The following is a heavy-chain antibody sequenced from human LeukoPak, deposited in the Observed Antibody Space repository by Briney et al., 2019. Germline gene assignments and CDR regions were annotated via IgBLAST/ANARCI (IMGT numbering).Heavy chain of an antibody. CDR2: IYHSGST. CDR3: ARRDSSGYYFKDMDY. D-gene: IGHD3-22*01. CDR1: GGSISSSNW. Sequence: SGTLSLTCAVSGGSISSSNWWSWVRQPPGKGLEWIGEIYHSGSTNYNPSLKSRVTISVDKSKNQFSLKLSSVTAADTAVYYCARRDSSGYYFKDMDYWGQGTLVTVSS. J-gene: IGHJ4*02. V-gene: IGHV4-4*02.